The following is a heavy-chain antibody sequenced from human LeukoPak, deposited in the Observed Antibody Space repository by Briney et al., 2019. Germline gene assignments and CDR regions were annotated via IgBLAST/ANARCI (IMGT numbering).Heavy chain of an antibody. V-gene: IGHV3-48*04. D-gene: IGHD6-19*01. CDR3: ARDERSGWYYLDY. CDR2: ISSSSSTI. J-gene: IGHJ4*02. CDR1: GFTFSSYS. Sequence: GGSLRLSCAASGFTFSSYSMNWVRQAPEKGLEWVSYISSSSSTIYYADSVKGRFTISRDNAKNSLYLQMNSLRAEDTAVYYCARDERSGWYYLDYWGQGTLVTVSS.